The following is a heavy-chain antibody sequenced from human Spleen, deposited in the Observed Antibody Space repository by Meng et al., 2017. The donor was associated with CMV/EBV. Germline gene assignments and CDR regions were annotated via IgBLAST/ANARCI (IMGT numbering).Heavy chain of an antibody. D-gene: IGHD3-22*01. CDR3: ARDHYGSNGYLYY. Sequence: CKSSGGLRSYAINWVRQAPGQGLEWMGGIIPVFATGNYAQKFQGRVTIITDESTSTAYMELNSLRSEDTAVYYCARDHYGSNGYLYYWGQGTLVTVSS. CDR1: GGLRSYA. V-gene: IGHV1-69*05. J-gene: IGHJ4*02. CDR2: IIPVFATG.